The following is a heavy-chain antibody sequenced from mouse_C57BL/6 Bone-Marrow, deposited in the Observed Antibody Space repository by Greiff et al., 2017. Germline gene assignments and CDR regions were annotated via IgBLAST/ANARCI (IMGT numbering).Heavy chain of an antibody. J-gene: IGHJ2*01. CDR1: GFNIKDDY. Sequence: EVQLQQSGAELVRPGASVKLSCTASGFNIKDDYMHWVKQRPEQGLEWIGWIDPVNGDTDYASKFQGKATITADTSSNTAYLRLSSRTSEDTAVYYCTVVNYWCQGTTLTVSS. V-gene: IGHV14-4*01. CDR2: IDPVNGDT. CDR3: TVVNY.